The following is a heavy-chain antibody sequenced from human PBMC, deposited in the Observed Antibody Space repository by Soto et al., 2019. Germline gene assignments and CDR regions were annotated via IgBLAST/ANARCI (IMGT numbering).Heavy chain of an antibody. V-gene: IGHV4-61*01. CDR1: GGSVSSGSYY. CDR2: IYYSGST. D-gene: IGHD3-22*01. CDR3: ARVYYYDLNWFDP. J-gene: IGHJ5*02. Sequence: QLQLQESGPGLVKPSETLSLTCTVSGGSVSSGSYYWSWIRQPPGKGLEWIGYIYYSGSTNYNPSLKSRVTISVDTSKNQFSLKLSSVTAADTAVYYCARVYYYDLNWFDPWGQGTLVTVSS.